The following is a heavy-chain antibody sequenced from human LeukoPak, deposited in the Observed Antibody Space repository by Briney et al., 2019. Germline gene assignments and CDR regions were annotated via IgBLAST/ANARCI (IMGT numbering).Heavy chain of an antibody. Sequence: SETLSLTCTVSGGSISSSSYYWGWIRQPPGKGLEWFGSIYYSGSTYYNPSLKSRVTISVDTSKNQFALKVSAVAAADTAVYYCARHGTMIVVNWFEPWGQGTLVTVSS. J-gene: IGHJ5*02. V-gene: IGHV4-39*01. CDR3: ARHGTMIVVNWFEP. D-gene: IGHD3-22*01. CDR2: IYYSGST. CDR1: GGSISSSSYY.